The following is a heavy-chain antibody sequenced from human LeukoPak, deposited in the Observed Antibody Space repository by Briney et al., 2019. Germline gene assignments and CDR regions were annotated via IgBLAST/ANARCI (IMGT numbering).Heavy chain of an antibody. Sequence: ASVKVSCQASGYTFTSYGISWVRQAPGQGLEWMGWISGYNGNTNYVQKFQGRVTMTTDKSTNTADMELRSLRSDDTAVYYCASGTITMIRGITYHYYALDIWGQGTTVTVSS. D-gene: IGHD3-10*01. CDR2: ISGYNGNT. J-gene: IGHJ6*02. CDR3: ASGTITMIRGITYHYYALDI. V-gene: IGHV1-18*01. CDR1: GYTFTSYG.